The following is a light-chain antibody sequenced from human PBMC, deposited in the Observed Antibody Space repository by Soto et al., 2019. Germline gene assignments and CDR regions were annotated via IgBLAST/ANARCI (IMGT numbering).Light chain of an antibody. Sequence: LTQPPSASGSPGQSVTISCTGTSSDIGTYDYVSWYQHLPDKAPKLIIYEVSKRPSGVPDRFSGSKSGNTASLTVSGLQAEDEGDYYCCSYGGGNNFYVFGTGTKVTVL. CDR2: EVS. V-gene: IGLV2-8*01. CDR1: SSDIGTYDY. J-gene: IGLJ1*01. CDR3: CSYGGGNNFYV.